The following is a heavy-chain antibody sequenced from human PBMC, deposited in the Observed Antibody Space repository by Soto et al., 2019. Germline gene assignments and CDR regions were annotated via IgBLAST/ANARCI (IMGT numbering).Heavy chain of an antibody. V-gene: IGHV1-3*01. Sequence: GASVKVSCKASGYTFTSYAMHWVRQAPGQRLEWMGWINAGNGNTKYSQKFQGRVTITRDTSASTAYMELSSLRSEDTAVYYCARGDIVVVPAAIEYYYYYMDVWGKGTTVTVSS. CDR2: INAGNGNT. CDR3: ARGDIVVVPAAIEYYYYYMDV. D-gene: IGHD2-2*02. J-gene: IGHJ6*03. CDR1: GYTFTSYA.